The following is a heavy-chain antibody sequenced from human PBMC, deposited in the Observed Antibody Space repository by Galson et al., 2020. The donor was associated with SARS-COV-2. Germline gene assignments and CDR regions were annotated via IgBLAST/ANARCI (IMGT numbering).Heavy chain of an antibody. J-gene: IGHJ3*02. CDR1: GFTFSNAW. Sequence: GESLKISCAASGFTFSNAWMSWVRQAPGKGLEWVGRIKSKTDGGTTDYAAPVKGRFTISRDDSKNTLYLQMNSLKTEDTAVYYCTTDSPITIFGVVTRRGAFDIWGQGTMVTVSS. CDR3: TTDSPITIFGVVTRRGAFDI. D-gene: IGHD3-3*01. CDR2: IKSKTDGGTT. V-gene: IGHV3-15*01.